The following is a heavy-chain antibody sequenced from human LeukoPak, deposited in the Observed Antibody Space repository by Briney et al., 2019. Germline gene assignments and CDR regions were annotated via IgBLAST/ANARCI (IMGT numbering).Heavy chain of an antibody. V-gene: IGHV1-69*06. CDR2: IIPIFGTA. D-gene: IGHD5-24*01. CDR3: AREEEAGFNDY. J-gene: IGHJ4*02. Sequence: SVTVSCKASVGTFISYAISWVRQAPGQGLEWMGRIIPIFGTANYAQKFQGRVTITADKSTSTAYMELSSLRSEDTAVYYCAREEEAGFNDYWGQGTLVTVSS. CDR1: VGTFISYA.